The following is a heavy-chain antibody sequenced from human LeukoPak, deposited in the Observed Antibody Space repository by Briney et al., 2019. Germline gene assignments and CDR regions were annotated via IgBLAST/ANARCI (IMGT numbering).Heavy chain of an antibody. CDR3: ARVPKIYYSYAFDY. D-gene: IGHD5-18*01. CDR2: IYYSGST. J-gene: IGHJ4*02. V-gene: IGHV4-59*12. Sequence: SETLSLTCTVSGGSISSYYWSWIRQPPGKGLEWIGYIYYSGSTNYNPSLKSRVTISVDTSKNQFSLKLSSVTAADTAFYYCARVPKIYYSYAFDYWGQGTLVTVSS. CDR1: GGSISSYY.